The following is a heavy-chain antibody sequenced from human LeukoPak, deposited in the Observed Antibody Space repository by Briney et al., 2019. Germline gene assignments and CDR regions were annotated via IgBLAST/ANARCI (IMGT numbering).Heavy chain of an antibody. D-gene: IGHD3-22*01. V-gene: IGHV4-4*07. Sequence: KASETLSLTCTVSGGSISNYCWSWIRQSAGKGLEWIGRIYITGSTNYNPSLKSRVSMSLDTSKSQLSLKLSSVTAADTAVYYCARVHYYDNSGYWFFDYWGQGTLVTVSS. CDR1: GGSISNYC. J-gene: IGHJ4*02. CDR3: ARVHYYDNSGYWFFDY. CDR2: IYITGST.